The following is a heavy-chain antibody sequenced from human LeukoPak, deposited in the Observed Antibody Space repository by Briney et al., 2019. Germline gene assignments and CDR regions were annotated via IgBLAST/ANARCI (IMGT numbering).Heavy chain of an antibody. CDR1: GFTFGNYW. J-gene: IGHJ4*02. CDR3: ARNEGEQWQPLDY. CDR2: IHSDGSRP. D-gene: IGHD6-19*01. Sequence: GGSLRLSCAASGFTFGNYWMHWVRQAPGKGLVWVSRIHSDGSRPIYADSVKGRFTISRDNAKNTLFLQMNSLTDEDTAAYYFARNEGEQWQPLDYWGGGTLVTVSS. V-gene: IGHV3-74*01.